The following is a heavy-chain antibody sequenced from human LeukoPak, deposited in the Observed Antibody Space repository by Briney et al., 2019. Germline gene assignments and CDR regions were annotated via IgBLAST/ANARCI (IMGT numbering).Heavy chain of an antibody. V-gene: IGHV1-18*01. CDR3: AREKLELHRSTDMDV. J-gene: IGHJ6*03. D-gene: IGHD1-26*01. Sequence: GASVKVSCKASGYTFTSYGISWVRQAPGQGLEWMGWISAYNGNTNYAQKLQGRVTMTTDTSTSTAYMELRSLRSDDTAVYYCAREKLELHRSTDMDVWGKGTTVTVSS. CDR1: GYTFTSYG. CDR2: ISAYNGNT.